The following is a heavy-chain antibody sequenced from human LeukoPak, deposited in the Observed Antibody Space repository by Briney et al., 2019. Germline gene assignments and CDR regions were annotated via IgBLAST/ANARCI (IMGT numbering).Heavy chain of an antibody. CDR1: GYTFTSYG. D-gene: IGHD4-17*01. CDR3: AIYGDQRNDDNWFDP. J-gene: IGHJ5*02. Sequence: ASVKVSCKASGYTFTSYGISWVRQAPGQGLEWMGWISAYNGNTNYAQKLQGRVTMTTDTSTSTAYMELRSLRSDDTAVYYCAIYGDQRNDDNWFDPWGQGTLVTVSS. V-gene: IGHV1-18*01. CDR2: ISAYNGNT.